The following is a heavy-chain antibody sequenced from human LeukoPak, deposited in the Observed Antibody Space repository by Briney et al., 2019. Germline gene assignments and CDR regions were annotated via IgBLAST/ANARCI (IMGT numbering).Heavy chain of an antibody. J-gene: IGHJ4*02. CDR1: GYTFTSYY. Sequence: ASVKVSCKASGYTFTSYYMHWVRQAPGQGLEWMGIINPSGGSTSYAQKFQGRVTMTRDTSTSTVYMEPSSLRSEDTAVYYCARDEPQDRNYYDSSGYSDYWGQGTLVTVSS. CDR3: ARDEPQDRNYYDSSGYSDY. V-gene: IGHV1-46*01. CDR2: INPSGGST. D-gene: IGHD3-22*01.